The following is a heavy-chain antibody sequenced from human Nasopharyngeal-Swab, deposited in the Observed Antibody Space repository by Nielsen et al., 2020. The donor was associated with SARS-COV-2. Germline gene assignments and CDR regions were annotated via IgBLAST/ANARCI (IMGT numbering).Heavy chain of an antibody. CDR1: GFTFSHYF. CDR2: ITPSGGAT. CDR3: ASEPGGMAAPGKHFDP. Sequence: VKVSCKASGFTFSHYFMHWVRQAPGQGLEWMGVITPSGGATNYARKFRGRVTMTRDPSTSTVYLDLSSLKSEDTAVYFCASEPGGMAAPGKHFDPWGQGTLVTVSS. D-gene: IGHD6-13*01. J-gene: IGHJ5*02. V-gene: IGHV1-46*01.